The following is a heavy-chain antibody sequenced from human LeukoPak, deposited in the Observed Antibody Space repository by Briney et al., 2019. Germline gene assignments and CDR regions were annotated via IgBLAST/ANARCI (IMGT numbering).Heavy chain of an antibody. Sequence: GGSLRLSCAASGFTFSSYAMSWVRQAPGKGLEWVSAISGSGGSTYYADSVKGRFTISRDNSKNTLYLQMNSLRAEDTAVYYCARDFQYSSSWSGWFDPWGQGTLVTVSS. J-gene: IGHJ5*02. CDR3: ARDFQYSSSWSGWFDP. CDR1: GFTFSSYA. V-gene: IGHV3-23*01. D-gene: IGHD6-13*01. CDR2: ISGSGGST.